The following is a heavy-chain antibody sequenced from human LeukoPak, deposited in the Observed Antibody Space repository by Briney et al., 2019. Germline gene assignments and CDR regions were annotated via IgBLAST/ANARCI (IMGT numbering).Heavy chain of an antibody. V-gene: IGHV1-69*02. CDR1: GGTFSSYT. J-gene: IGHJ4*02. CDR3: AIVESGCSSTSCYDY. CDR2: IIPILGIA. Sequence: SVKVSCKASGGTFSSYTISWVRQAPGQGLEWMGRIIPILGIANYAQKFQGRVTITADKSTSTAYMELSSLRSEDTAVYYCAIVESGCSSTSCYDYWGQGTLVTVSS. D-gene: IGHD2-2*01.